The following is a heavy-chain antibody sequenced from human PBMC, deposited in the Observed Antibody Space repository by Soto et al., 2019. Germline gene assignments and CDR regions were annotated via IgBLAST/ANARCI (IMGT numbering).Heavy chain of an antibody. CDR2: IYYSGRT. D-gene: IGHD2-15*01. J-gene: IGHJ4*02. Sequence: SETLSLTCTVSGGSISSGDYYWSWIRQPPGKGLEWIGYIYYSGRTYYNPSLTSRVTISVDTSKNQFSLKLSSVTAADTAVYYCASARGARYFDYWAQGTLVTVSS. V-gene: IGHV4-30-4*01. CDR3: ASARGARYFDY. CDR1: GGSISSGDYY.